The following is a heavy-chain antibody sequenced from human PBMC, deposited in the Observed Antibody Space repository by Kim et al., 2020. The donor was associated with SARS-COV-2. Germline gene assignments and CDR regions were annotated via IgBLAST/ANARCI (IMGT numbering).Heavy chain of an antibody. V-gene: IGHV3-30*18. D-gene: IGHD6-13*01. CDR3: AKALTIAAAGSRWFDP. CDR1: GFTFSSYG. CDR2: ISYDGSNK. J-gene: IGHJ5*02. Sequence: GGSLRLSCAASGFTFSSYGMHWVRQAPGKGLEWVAVISYDGSNKYYADSVKGRFTISRDNSKNTLYLQMNSLRAEDTAVYYCAKALTIAAAGSRWFDPWGEGTLFTVSS.